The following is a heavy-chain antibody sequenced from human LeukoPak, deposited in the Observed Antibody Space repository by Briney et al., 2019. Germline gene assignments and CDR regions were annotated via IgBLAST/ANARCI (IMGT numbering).Heavy chain of an antibody. D-gene: IGHD6-19*01. CDR3: ARGLHGGWYMNWFDP. CDR2: ISGSGGST. CDR1: GFTFSSYA. Sequence: GGSLRLSCAASGFTFSSYAMSWVRQAPGKGLEWVSAISGSGGSTYYADSVKGRFTISRDNSKNTLYLQMNSLRAEDTAVYYCARGLHGGWYMNWFDPWGQGTLVTVSS. J-gene: IGHJ5*02. V-gene: IGHV3-23*01.